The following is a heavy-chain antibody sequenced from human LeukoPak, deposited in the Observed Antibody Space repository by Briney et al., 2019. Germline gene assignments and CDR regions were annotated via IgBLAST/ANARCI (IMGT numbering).Heavy chain of an antibody. Sequence: AGGSLRLSCVASGFTFSNYLMTWFRQTPGKGLEWVGNINQDGSEKYYLDSVRGRFTISRDNAKNSLYLQMNSLRVEDTAIYYCARDYVWGSSESDYWGQGTLVTVSS. D-gene: IGHD7-27*01. CDR3: ARDYVWGSSESDY. V-gene: IGHV3-7*01. CDR1: GFTFSNYL. J-gene: IGHJ4*02. CDR2: INQDGSEK.